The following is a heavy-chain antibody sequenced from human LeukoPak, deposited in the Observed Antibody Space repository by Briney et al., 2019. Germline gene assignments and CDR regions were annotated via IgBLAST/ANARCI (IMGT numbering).Heavy chain of an antibody. D-gene: IGHD1-26*01. CDR3: AKIFGSGSYPVY. V-gene: IGHV3-30*18. Sequence: GGSLRLSCAASGFTFSSYGMHWVRQAPGKGLEWVAVISYDGSNKYYADSVKGRFTISRDNSKNTLYLQMNSLRAEDTAVYYCAKIFGSGSYPVYWGQGTLVTVSS. CDR1: GFTFSSYG. J-gene: IGHJ4*02. CDR2: ISYDGSNK.